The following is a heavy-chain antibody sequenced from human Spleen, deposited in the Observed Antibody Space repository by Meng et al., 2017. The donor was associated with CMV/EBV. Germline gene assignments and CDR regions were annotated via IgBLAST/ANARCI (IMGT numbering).Heavy chain of an antibody. CDR2: VYINDNT. J-gene: IGHJ4*02. Sequence: QVQLQESGPGLVKPSDTLSLTCTVSGGYIKNWFWSWIRQPAGKKLEWIGRVYINDNTNYNPSFRSRVIMSVDASNNQFSLKLTSVTAADTAVYYCATGSGDFDHWGQGTLVTVSS. CDR1: GGYIKNWF. V-gene: IGHV4-4*07. CDR3: ATGSGDFDH. D-gene: IGHD1-26*01.